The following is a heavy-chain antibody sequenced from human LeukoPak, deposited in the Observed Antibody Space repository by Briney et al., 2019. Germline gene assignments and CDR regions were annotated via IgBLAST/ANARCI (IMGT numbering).Heavy chain of an antibody. Sequence: SQTLSLTCAISGDSVSNNNAAWNWIRQSPSRGLEWLGRTYSRSNWSNDYALSVKSRITISPDTSKNQFSLHLKSVTPEDTAVYYCARDGSLWFGESSYYFDFWGQGILVTVSS. CDR1: GDSVSNNNAA. D-gene: IGHD3-10*01. CDR2: TYSRSNWSN. J-gene: IGHJ4*02. V-gene: IGHV6-1*01. CDR3: ARDGSLWFGESSYYFDF.